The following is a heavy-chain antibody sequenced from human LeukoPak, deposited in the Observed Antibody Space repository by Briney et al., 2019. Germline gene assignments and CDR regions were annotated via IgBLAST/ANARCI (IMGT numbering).Heavy chain of an antibody. D-gene: IGHD2-8*01. CDR1: GFTFSSYS. V-gene: IGHV3-21*01. CDR2: ISSSSSYI. J-gene: IGHJ6*03. CDR3: ARDYAKEGYMDV. Sequence: GGSLRLSCAASGFTFSSYSMNWVRQAPGKGLEWVSSISSSSSYIYYADSVKGRFTISRDNAKNSLYLQMNSLRAEDTAVYYCARDYAKEGYMDVWGKGTTVTVSS.